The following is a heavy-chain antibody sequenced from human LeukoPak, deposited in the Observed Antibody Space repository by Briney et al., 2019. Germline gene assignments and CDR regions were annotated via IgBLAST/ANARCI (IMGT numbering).Heavy chain of an antibody. D-gene: IGHD2/OR15-2a*01. J-gene: IGHJ4*02. Sequence: PGGSLRLSCSASGFTFSTFPMHWVRQAPGKGLEYFSAISRNGDTTYYADSVKGRFTISRDNSKNTLYLQMSSLRPEDTAVYLCVKDLRSDFMGVLSRYLSYWGQGTLVTVSS. V-gene: IGHV3-64D*06. CDR2: ISRNGDTT. CDR1: GFTFSTFP. CDR3: VKDLRSDFMGVLSRYLSY.